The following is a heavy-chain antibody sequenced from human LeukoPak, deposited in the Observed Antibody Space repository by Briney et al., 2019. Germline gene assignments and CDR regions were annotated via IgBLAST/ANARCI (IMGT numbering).Heavy chain of an antibody. CDR1: GGSFSGYY. V-gene: IGHV4-34*01. Sequence: SETLSLTCAVYGGSFSGYYWSWIRQPPGKGLEWIGEINHSGSTNYNPSLKSRVTISVDTSKNQFSLKLSSVTAADTAVYYCARGIYSNSENWFDSWGQGTLVTVSS. CDR3: ARGIYSNSENWFDS. J-gene: IGHJ5*01. CDR2: INHSGST. D-gene: IGHD4-11*01.